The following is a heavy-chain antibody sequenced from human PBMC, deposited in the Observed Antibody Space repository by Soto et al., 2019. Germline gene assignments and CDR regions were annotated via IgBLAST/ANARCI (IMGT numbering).Heavy chain of an antibody. Sequence: SETLSLTCTVSGGSISSYYWSWVRQPPGKGLEWIGYIYYSGSTNYNPSLKSRVTISVDTSKNQFSLKLSSVTAADTAVYYCARAFTAGYRRSAWFDPWGQGTLVTAS. D-gene: IGHD6-13*01. CDR1: GGSISSYY. CDR3: ARAFTAGYRRSAWFDP. J-gene: IGHJ5*02. V-gene: IGHV4-59*01. CDR2: IYYSGST.